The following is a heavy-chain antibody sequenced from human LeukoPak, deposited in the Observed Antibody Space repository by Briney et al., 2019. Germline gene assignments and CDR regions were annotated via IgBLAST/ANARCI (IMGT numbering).Heavy chain of an antibody. D-gene: IGHD4-11*01. CDR2: MNPNSGNT. CDR3: ARGRVTTYYYYMDV. V-gene: IGHV1-8*01. Sequence: ASVKVSCKASGYTFTSYDINWVRQATGQGLEWMGWMNPNSGNTGCAQKFQGRVTMTRNTSISTAYMELSSLRSEDTAVYYCARGRVTTYYYYMDVWGKGTTVTVSS. CDR1: GYTFTSYD. J-gene: IGHJ6*03.